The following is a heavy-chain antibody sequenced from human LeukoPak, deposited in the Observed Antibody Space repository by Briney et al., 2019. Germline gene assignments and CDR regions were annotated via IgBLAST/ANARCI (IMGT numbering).Heavy chain of an antibody. V-gene: IGHV4-61*02. D-gene: IGHD3-9*01. J-gene: IGHJ6*02. CDR1: GGSISSGSYY. Sequence: SETLSLTCTVSGGSISSGSYYWSWIRQPAGKGLEWIGRIYTSGSTNYNPSLKSRVTMSVDASKNYFSLNLTSVTAADTAVYYCGREFGRHFDWAYHYYGMDVWGQGTTVTVSS. CDR3: GREFGRHFDWAYHYYGMDV. CDR2: IYTSGST.